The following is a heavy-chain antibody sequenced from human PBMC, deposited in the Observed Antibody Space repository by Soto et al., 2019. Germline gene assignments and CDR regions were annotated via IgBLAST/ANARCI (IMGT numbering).Heavy chain of an antibody. Sequence: PSETLSLTCTVSGGSISSGGYYWSWIRQHPGKGLEWIGYIYYSGSTYYNPSLKSRVTISVDTSKNQFSLKLSSVTAADTAVYYCARGRRSSSSPGYYFDYWGQGTLVTVSS. CDR3: ARGRRSSSSPGYYFDY. CDR1: GGSISSGGYY. D-gene: IGHD6-6*01. J-gene: IGHJ4*02. CDR2: IYYSGST. V-gene: IGHV4-31*03.